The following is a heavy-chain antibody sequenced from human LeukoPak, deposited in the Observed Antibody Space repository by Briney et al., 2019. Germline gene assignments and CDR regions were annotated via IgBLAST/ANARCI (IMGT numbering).Heavy chain of an antibody. J-gene: IGHJ3*02. CDR1: GFTFSSYA. V-gene: IGHV3-23*01. D-gene: IGHD2-2*01. CDR2: ISGSGGST. CDR3: AKLPYCSSTSCSPRGDAFDI. Sequence: GGSLRLSCAASGFTFSSYAMSWVRQAPGKGLEWVSAISGSGGSTYYADSVKGRFTISRDNSKNTLYLQMNSLRAEDTAVYYCAKLPYCSSTSCSPRGDAFDIWGQGTMVTVSS.